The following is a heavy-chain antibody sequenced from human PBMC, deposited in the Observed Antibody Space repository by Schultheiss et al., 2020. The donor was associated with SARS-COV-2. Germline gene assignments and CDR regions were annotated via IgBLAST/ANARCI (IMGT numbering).Heavy chain of an antibody. V-gene: IGHV3-30-3*01. CDR3: ARGGSGSYSSSL. CDR1: GFTFSNAW. CDR2: ISYDGSNK. D-gene: IGHD1-26*01. Sequence: GESLKISCAASGFTFSNAWMSWVRQAPGKGLEWVAVISYDGSNKYYADSVKGRFTISRDNAKNSLYLQMNSLRAEDTAVYYCARGGSGSYSSSLWGQGTLVTVSS. J-gene: IGHJ4*02.